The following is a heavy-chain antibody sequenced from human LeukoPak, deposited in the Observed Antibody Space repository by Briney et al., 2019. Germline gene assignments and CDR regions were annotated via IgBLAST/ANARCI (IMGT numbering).Heavy chain of an antibody. J-gene: IGHJ3*02. Sequence: GGSLRLSCAASGFTFSDYYMSWIRQAPGKGLEWVSYISSSSSYTNYADSVKGRFTISRDNAKNSLYLQMNSLRAEDTAVYYYARDRGITMIVVAIPQGAFDIWGQGTMVTVSS. D-gene: IGHD3-22*01. CDR2: ISSSSSYT. V-gene: IGHV3-11*05. CDR1: GFTFSDYY. CDR3: ARDRGITMIVVAIPQGAFDI.